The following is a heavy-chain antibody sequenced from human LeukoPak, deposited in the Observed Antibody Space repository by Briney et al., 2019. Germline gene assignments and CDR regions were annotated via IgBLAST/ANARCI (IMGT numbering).Heavy chain of an antibody. J-gene: IGHJ4*02. CDR3: AKGHISSADPIDY. CDR1: EFTFSNYA. D-gene: IGHD6-13*01. CDR2: ISYDGNTI. V-gene: IGHV3-30-3*01. Sequence: GGSLRLSCAASEFTFSNYALHWVRQAPGKGLQWVAVISYDGNTIHYADSVKGRFIISRDTSKNTLYLQMNSLRAEDTAVYYCAKGHISSADPIDYWGQGTLVTVSS.